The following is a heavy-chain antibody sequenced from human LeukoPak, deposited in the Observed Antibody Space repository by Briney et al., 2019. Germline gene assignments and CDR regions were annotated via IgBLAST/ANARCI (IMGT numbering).Heavy chain of an antibody. Sequence: GESLKISCQGCGYSFSTYLITGVRPLRREVLEWMGIIYPSDSDTSYSPSFQGQVTISTDESVSTAYLQWTSLRASDTATYYCARQARERSSYYGAPFDFWGQGTMVTVSS. D-gene: IGHD3-10*01. J-gene: IGHJ3*01. CDR2: IYPSDSDT. CDR3: ARQARERSSYYGAPFDF. CDR1: GYSFSTYL. V-gene: IGHV5-51*01.